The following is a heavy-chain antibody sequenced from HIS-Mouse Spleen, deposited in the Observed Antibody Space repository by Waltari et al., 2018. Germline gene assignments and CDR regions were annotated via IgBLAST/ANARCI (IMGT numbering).Heavy chain of an antibody. D-gene: IGHD6-19*01. CDR1: GGSVSSGSSY. Sequence: QVQLQESGPGLVKPSETLSLTCTVSGGSVSSGSSYWRWLRPPPGKGLEWIGYIEYRESPTYDPALKSRVTISVDTSKNQFSLKLSSVTAADTAVYYWASRSYSSGWYKACDIWGQGTMVTVSS. CDR2: IEYRESP. J-gene: IGHJ3*02. CDR3: ASRSYSSGWYKACDI. V-gene: IGHV4-61*01.